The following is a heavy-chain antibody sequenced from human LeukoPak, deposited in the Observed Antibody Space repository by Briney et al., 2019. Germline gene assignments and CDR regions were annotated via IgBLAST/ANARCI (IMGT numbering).Heavy chain of an antibody. D-gene: IGHD3-10*01. Sequence: PSETLSLTCTVSGGSISSYYWSWIRQPPGKGLEWIGYIYYSGSTNYNPSLKSRVTISVDTSKNQFSLKLSSVTAADTAAYYCARLAIYTSGSGSYYWFDPWGQGTLVTVSS. CDR3: ARLAIYTSGSGSYYWFDP. CDR2: IYYSGST. V-gene: IGHV4-59*08. CDR1: GGSISSYY. J-gene: IGHJ5*02.